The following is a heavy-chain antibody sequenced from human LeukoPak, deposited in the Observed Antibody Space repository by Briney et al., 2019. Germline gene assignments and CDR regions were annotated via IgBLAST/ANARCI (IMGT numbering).Heavy chain of an antibody. CDR1: GFTFSSYS. J-gene: IGHJ4*02. D-gene: IGHD3-10*01. CDR3: ARVTMVRGVIRYFDY. Sequence: PGGSLRLSCAASGFTFSSYSMNWVRQAPGKGLEWVSSISSSSSYIYYADSVKGRFTISRDNAKNSLYLQTNSLRAEDTAVYYCARVTMVRGVIRYFDYWGQGTLVTVSS. CDR2: ISSSSSYI. V-gene: IGHV3-21*01.